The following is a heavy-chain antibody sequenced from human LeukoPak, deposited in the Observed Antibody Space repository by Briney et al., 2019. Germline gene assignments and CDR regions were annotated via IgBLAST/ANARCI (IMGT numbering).Heavy chain of an antibody. J-gene: IGHJ6*03. V-gene: IGHV1-8*01. CDR2: MNPNSGNT. CDR1: GYTFTSYD. Sequence: GASVKVSCKASGYTFTSYDINWVRQAPGQGLEWMGWMNPNSGNTGYAQKFQGRVTMTRNTSISTAYMELSSLRSEDTAVYYCARGGDPIAAAGTYYHYYYYMDVWGKGTTVTVSS. CDR3: ARGGDPIAAAGTYYHYYYYMDV. D-gene: IGHD6-13*01.